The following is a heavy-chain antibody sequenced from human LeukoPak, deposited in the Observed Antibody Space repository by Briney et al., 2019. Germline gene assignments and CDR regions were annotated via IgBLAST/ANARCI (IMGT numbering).Heavy chain of an antibody. CDR3: AREVLGIPY. J-gene: IGHJ4*02. CDR1: GFTFSSYS. Sequence: GGSLRLSCAASGFTFSSYSMNWVRQAPGKGLEWVSVIYSGGRTYYADSVKGRFTISRDNSKNTLYLQMNSLRAEDTAVYYCAREVLGIPYWGQGTLVTVSS. D-gene: IGHD7-27*01. V-gene: IGHV3-66*02. CDR2: IYSGGRT.